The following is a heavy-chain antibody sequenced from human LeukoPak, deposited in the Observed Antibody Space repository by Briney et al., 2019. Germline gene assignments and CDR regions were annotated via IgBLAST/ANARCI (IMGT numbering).Heavy chain of an antibody. CDR1: GFTFDDYG. CDR2: INWNGGST. D-gene: IGHD3-22*01. CDR3: AKSWNYYDSSGDDALDI. V-gene: IGHV3-20*04. Sequence: GGSLRLSCAASGFTFDDYGMSWVRHAPGKGLEWVSGINWNGGSTGYADSVKGRFTISRDNTKNSLYLQMNSLRAEDTAVYYCAKSWNYYDSSGDDALDIWGQGTMVTVSS. J-gene: IGHJ3*02.